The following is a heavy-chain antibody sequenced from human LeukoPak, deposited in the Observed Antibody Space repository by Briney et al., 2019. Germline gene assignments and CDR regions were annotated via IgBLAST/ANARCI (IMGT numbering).Heavy chain of an antibody. V-gene: IGHV3-30*03. CDR1: GFTFSSYG. Sequence: RSGGSLRLSCAASGFTFSSYGMHWVRQAPGKGLERVAVISYDGSNKYYADSVKGRFTISRDNSKNTLYLQMNSLRAEDTAVYYCVQGGVTAYFDYWGQGTLVTVSS. CDR2: ISYDGSNK. J-gene: IGHJ4*02. D-gene: IGHD2-21*02. CDR3: VQGGVTAYFDY.